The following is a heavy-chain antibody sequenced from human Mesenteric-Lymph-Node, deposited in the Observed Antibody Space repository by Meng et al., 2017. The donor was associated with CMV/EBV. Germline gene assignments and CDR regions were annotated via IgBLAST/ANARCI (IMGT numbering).Heavy chain of an antibody. CDR2: IYYSGST. D-gene: IGHD2-2*01. Sequence: GSLRLSCTVSDGSISSSSYYWGWIRQPPGKGLEWIGSIYYSGSTYYNPSLKSRVTISVDTSKNQFSLKLSSVTAADTAVYYCARDGCSSTSCPIDYWGQGTLVTVSS. CDR1: DGSISSSSYY. J-gene: IGHJ4*02. CDR3: ARDGCSSTSCPIDY. V-gene: IGHV4-39*07.